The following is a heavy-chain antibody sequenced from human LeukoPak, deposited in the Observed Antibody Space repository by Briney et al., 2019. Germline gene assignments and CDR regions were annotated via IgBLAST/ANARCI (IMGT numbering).Heavy chain of an antibody. V-gene: IGHV3-53*01. CDR1: GFTVSSNY. CDR2: IYSGGST. Sequence: GGSLRLSCAASGFTVSSNYMSWVPEAPGKGLEWGSVIYSGGSTYYADSVKGRFTISRANSKNTLYLQMNSLRAEDTAVYYCASGRPSVGYSYGYNYWGQGALVTVSS. J-gene: IGHJ4*02. D-gene: IGHD5-18*01. CDR3: ASGRPSVGYSYGYNY.